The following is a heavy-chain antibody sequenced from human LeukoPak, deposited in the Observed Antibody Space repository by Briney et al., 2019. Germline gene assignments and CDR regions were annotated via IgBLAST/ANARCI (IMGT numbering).Heavy chain of an antibody. CDR1: GASLNDYY. Sequence: SETLSLTCGVYGASLNDYYWTWIRQSPEKGLEWIGEVNYNGRTNYNPSLESRVTISIDTSKKQFSLKLRSVTAADTAVYYCARGILVSVYAALDSWGRGTMVTVSS. CDR2: VNYNGRT. D-gene: IGHD2-8*01. J-gene: IGHJ4*02. V-gene: IGHV4-34*01. CDR3: ARGILVSVYAALDS.